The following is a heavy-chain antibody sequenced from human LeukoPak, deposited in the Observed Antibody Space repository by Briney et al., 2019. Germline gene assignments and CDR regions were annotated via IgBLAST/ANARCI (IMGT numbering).Heavy chain of an antibody. CDR1: GGSTSSDY. CDR2: IHYSGTT. Sequence: SETLSLTCTVSGGSTSSDYWTWIRQSPGRGLEWIGDIHYSGTTFYNPSLKSRVTISVDPSKNQFSLRLNSLTAAGAAIYYCARHGLTGTTYSPFDYWGQGTLVSVSS. CDR3: ARHGLTGTTYSPFDY. V-gene: IGHV4-59*04. D-gene: IGHD1-7*01. J-gene: IGHJ4*02.